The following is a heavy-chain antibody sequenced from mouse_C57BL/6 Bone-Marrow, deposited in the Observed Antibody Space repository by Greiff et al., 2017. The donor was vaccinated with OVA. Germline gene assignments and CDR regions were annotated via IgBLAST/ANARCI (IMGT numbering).Heavy chain of an antibody. CDR1: GFTFSSYA. D-gene: IGHD1-1*01. J-gene: IGHJ4*01. Sequence: EVKLVESGGGLVKPGGSLKLSCAASGFTFSSYAMSWVRQTPEKRLEWVATISDGGSYTYYPDNVKGRFTISRDNAKNNQYLQMSHLKSEDTAMYYCARDRAGLTTSTGAMDYWGQGTSVTVSS. CDR2: ISDGGSYT. CDR3: ARDRAGLTTSTGAMDY. V-gene: IGHV5-4*01.